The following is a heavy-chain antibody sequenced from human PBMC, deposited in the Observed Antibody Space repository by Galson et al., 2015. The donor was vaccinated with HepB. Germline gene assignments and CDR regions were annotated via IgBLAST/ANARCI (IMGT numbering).Heavy chain of an antibody. J-gene: IGHJ5*02. CDR1: GYTFTSYA. CDR3: ARSYCSSTSCYAAGNWFDP. CDR2: VNAGNGNT. D-gene: IGHD2-2*01. Sequence: SVKVSCKASGYTFTSYAMHWVRQAPGQRLEWMGWVNAGNGNTKYSQKFQGRVTITRDTSASTAYMELSSLRSEDTAVYYCARSYCSSTSCYAAGNWFDPWGQGTLVTVSS. V-gene: IGHV1-3*01.